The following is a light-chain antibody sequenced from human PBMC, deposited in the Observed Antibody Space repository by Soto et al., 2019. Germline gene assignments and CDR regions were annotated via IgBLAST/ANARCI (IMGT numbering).Light chain of an antibody. Sequence: ENVLTQSPGTLSLSPGEEATLSCRASESVNNNYLAWYQQMPGQAPRLLFFGASNRATGIPDRFSGSGPGTDFTLTISRLEPEDFAVYYCHQYGSSPWTLGQGTKVDIK. CDR1: ESVNNNY. CDR3: HQYGSSPWT. V-gene: IGKV3-20*01. CDR2: GAS. J-gene: IGKJ1*01.